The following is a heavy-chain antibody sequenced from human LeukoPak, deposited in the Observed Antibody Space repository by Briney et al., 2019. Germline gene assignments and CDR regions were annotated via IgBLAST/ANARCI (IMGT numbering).Heavy chain of an antibody. D-gene: IGHD6-13*01. J-gene: IGHJ4*02. V-gene: IGHV1-8*02. Sequence: ASVKVSCKASGFTFTDYYLHWVRQATGQGLEWMGWMNPNSGNTGYAPKFQGRVTMTRDTSISTAYMELSSLKSEDTAVYYCARRLAAAGYLPDYWGQGTLVTVSS. CDR2: MNPNSGNT. CDR1: GFTFTDYY. CDR3: ARRLAAAGYLPDY.